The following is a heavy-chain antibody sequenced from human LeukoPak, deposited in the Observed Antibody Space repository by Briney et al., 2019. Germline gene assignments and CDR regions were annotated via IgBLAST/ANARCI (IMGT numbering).Heavy chain of an antibody. CDR1: GYTFTSYD. CDR3: ARGGKLCSGRRPCWFDP. D-gene: IGHD1-26*01. Sequence: GALVKVSCKASGYTFTSYDINWVRQATGQGLEWMGWMNPNSGNTGYAQKFQGRVTMTRNTSISTAYMELSSLRSEDTAVYYCARGGKLCSGRRPCWFDPWGQGTLVTVSS. V-gene: IGHV1-8*01. J-gene: IGHJ5*02. CDR2: MNPNSGNT.